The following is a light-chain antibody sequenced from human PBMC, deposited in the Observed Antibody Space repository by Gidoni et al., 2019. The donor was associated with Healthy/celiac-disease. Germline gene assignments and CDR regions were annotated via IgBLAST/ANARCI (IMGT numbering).Light chain of an antibody. CDR2: WAS. CDR1: QSVLYSSNNKDY. Sequence: DIVMTQHPDSLDVSLGERATINCKSSQSVLYSSNNKDYLAWYQQKPGQPPKLLIYWASTRESGVPDRFSVRWSGTYFTLTISSLQSEDVAFYYCQQYYSTPPTTFGQGTKVEIK. V-gene: IGKV4-1*01. J-gene: IGKJ1*01. CDR3: QQYYSTPPTT.